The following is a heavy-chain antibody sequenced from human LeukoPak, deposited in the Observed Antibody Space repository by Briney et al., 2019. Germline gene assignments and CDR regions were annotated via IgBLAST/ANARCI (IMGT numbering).Heavy chain of an antibody. Sequence: GGSLRLSCAASGFTVSTNYMNWVRQAPGKGLEWVSVIYSGGTTYYADSVRGRFTISRDNAKNSLYLQMNSLRAEDTAVYYCATGWGLGYCSSTSCYRDARIDDNNDYWGQGTLVTVSS. CDR2: IYSGGTT. D-gene: IGHD2-2*02. CDR3: ATGWGLGYCSSTSCYRDARIDDNNDY. V-gene: IGHV3-53*01. CDR1: GFTVSTNY. J-gene: IGHJ4*02.